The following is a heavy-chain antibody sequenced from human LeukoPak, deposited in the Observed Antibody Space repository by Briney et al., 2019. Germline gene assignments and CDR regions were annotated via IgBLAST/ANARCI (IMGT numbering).Heavy chain of an antibody. V-gene: IGHV3-23*01. CDR3: AKDLRTGLVVIGFDY. J-gene: IGHJ4*02. CDR1: GFKFSTYG. Sequence: PGGSLRLSCAASGFKFSTYGIHWVRQAPGKGLEWVSAISGSGGSTYYADSVKGRFTISRDNSKNTLYLQMNSLRAEDTAVYHCAKDLRTGLVVIGFDYWGQGTLVTVSS. CDR2: ISGSGGST. D-gene: IGHD3-22*01.